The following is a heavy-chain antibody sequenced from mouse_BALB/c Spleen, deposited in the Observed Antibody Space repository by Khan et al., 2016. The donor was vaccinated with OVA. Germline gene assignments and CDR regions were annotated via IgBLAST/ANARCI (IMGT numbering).Heavy chain of an antibody. CDR3: ARNQGGDFDY. Sequence: VQLKESGPGLVKPSQSLSLTCTVTGYSITSDYAWNWIRQFPGNKLEWMGYISYSGNTKYNPSLKSRIAITRDTSKNQFFLQLNFVTIEDTATXYCARNQGGDFDYWGQGTTLTVSS. J-gene: IGHJ2*01. CDR1: GYSITSDYA. CDR2: ISYSGNT. D-gene: IGHD3-2*02. V-gene: IGHV3-2*02.